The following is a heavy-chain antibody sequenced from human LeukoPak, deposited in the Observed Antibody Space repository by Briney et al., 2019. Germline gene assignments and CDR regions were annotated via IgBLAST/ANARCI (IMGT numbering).Heavy chain of an antibody. CDR3: ARRYSYGSDI. V-gene: IGHV4-59*01. Sequence: SETLSLTCTVSGGSMSSYFWSWIRQPPGKGLAWIGYISYSGSTNYNPSLKSRVTISVDTSKNQFSLKLSSVTAADTAVYYRARRYSYGSDIWGQGTMVTVSS. J-gene: IGHJ3*02. D-gene: IGHD5-12*01. CDR1: GGSMSSYF. CDR2: ISYSGST.